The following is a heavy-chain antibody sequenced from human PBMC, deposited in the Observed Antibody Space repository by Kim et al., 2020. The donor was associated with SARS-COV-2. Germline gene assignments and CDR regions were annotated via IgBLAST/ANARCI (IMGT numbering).Heavy chain of an antibody. CDR1: GFTFSSYA. CDR3: AKTRLYDFWSGYYIY. V-gene: IGHV3-23*01. Sequence: GGSLRLSCAASGFTFSSYAMSWVRQAPGKGLEWVSTISGSGGSTYYADSVKGRFTISRDNSKNTLYLQMNSLRAEDTAVYYCAKTRLYDFWSGYYIYWGQGTLVTVSS. CDR2: ISGSGGST. D-gene: IGHD3-3*01. J-gene: IGHJ4*02.